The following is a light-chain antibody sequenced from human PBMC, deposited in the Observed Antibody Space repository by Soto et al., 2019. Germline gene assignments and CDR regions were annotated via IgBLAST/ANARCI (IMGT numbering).Light chain of an antibody. CDR1: QSVSSSY. J-gene: IGKJ2*01. CDR2: GAS. CDR3: QQYGSSPHP. Sequence: EIVLTQSTGTLSLSPGERATLSCRASQSVSSSYLAWYQHKPGQAPRLLIYGASSRATGIPDRFSGSGSGTDFTLTISRLEPEDFAVYACQQYGSSPHPFGQGTKLEIK. V-gene: IGKV3-20*01.